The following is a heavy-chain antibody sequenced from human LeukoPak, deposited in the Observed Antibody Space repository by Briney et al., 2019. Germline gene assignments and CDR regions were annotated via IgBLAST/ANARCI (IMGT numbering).Heavy chain of an antibody. Sequence: PGGSVRVSCAASGFTFNNYAMSWVRQAPGKGLEWVSAIRGSGGRTYYADSVKGRFTISRDNSKKTVYLDLNTLRSEDTAVYYCAKVYRDEITILPFDSWGQGTLVTVSS. CDR3: AKVYRDEITILPFDS. J-gene: IGHJ4*02. CDR1: GFTFNNYA. V-gene: IGHV3-23*01. D-gene: IGHD3-3*01. CDR2: IRGSGGRT.